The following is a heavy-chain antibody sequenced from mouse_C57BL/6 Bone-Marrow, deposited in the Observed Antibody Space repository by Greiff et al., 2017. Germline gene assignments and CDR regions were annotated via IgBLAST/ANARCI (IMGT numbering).Heavy chain of an antibody. Sequence: VKLVESGAELVRPGASVTLSCKASGYTFTDYEMHWVKQTPVHGLEWIGAIDPETGGTAYNQKFKGKAILTADKSSSTAYMELRSLTSEDSAVYYCTRGLRRDYWGQGTTLTVSS. CDR3: TRGLRRDY. V-gene: IGHV1-15*01. D-gene: IGHD2-2*01. CDR1: GYTFTDYE. J-gene: IGHJ2*01. CDR2: IDPETGGT.